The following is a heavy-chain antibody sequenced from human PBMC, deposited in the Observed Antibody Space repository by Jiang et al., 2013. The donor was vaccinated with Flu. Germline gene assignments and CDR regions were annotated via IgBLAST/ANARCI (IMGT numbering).Heavy chain of an antibody. Sequence: GAEVKKPGESLKISCKGSGYSFTSYWIGWVRQMPGKGLEWMGIIYPGDSDTRYSPSFQGQVTISADKSISTAYLQWSSLKASDTAMYYCARLGGETALVVPAATNVIAAAVHFDYWGQGTLVTVSS. CDR3: ARLGGETALVVPAATNVIAAAVHFDY. J-gene: IGHJ4*02. CDR2: IYPGDSDT. D-gene: IGHD2-2*01. V-gene: IGHV5-51*01. CDR1: GYSFTSYW.